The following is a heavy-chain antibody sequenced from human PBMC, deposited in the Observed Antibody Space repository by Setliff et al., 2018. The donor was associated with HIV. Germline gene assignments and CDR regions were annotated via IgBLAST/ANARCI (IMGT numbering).Heavy chain of an antibody. J-gene: IGHJ3*02. CDR2: VLYNGGT. V-gene: IGHV4-34*12. CDR1: GGSLSGTH. Sequence: PSETLSLTCTLYGGSLSGTHWSWIRQSPGNGLEWIGEVLYNGGTRYNPSLENRVSMSVDTSKNQFSLKLLSVTAADTAVYYCRVWILRDTSYIWGQGTGVTVS. D-gene: IGHD1-1*01. CDR3: RVWILRDTSYI.